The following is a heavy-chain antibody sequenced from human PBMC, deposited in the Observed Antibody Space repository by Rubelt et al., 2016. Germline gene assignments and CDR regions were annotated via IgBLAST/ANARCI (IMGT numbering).Heavy chain of an antibody. CDR1: GYTFTSYG. J-gene: IGHJ5*02. CDR2: ISAYTGNT. CDR3: ARMVNDFWSGDHNWFDP. D-gene: IGHD3-3*01. Sequence: QVQLVQSGAEVKKPGASVKVSCKASGYTFTSYGIIWVRQAPGQGLEWMGWISAYTGNTNNARKRPGRGSLTTDTSTGTADMGVRSMRSENTAVYYCARMVNDFWSGDHNWFDPWGQGTLVTVSS. V-gene: IGHV1-18*01.